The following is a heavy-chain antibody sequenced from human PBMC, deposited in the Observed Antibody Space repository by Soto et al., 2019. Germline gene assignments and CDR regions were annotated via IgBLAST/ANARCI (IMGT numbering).Heavy chain of an antibody. CDR2: IKSKTDGGTT. V-gene: IGHV3-15*07. Sequence: SVSNAWMNWVRQAPGKGLEWVGRIKSKTDGGTTDYAAPVKGRFTISRDDSKNTLYLQMNSLKTEDTAVYYCTTLLGDYYELDGVLDYWGQGTLVTVSS. D-gene: IGHD3-22*01. J-gene: IGHJ4*02. CDR1: SVSNAW. CDR3: TTLLGDYYELDGVLDY.